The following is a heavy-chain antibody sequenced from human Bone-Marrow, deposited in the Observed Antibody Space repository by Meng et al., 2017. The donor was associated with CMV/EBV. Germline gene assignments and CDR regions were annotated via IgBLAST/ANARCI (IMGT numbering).Heavy chain of an antibody. D-gene: IGHD3/OR15-3a*01. CDR3: AKDRTLFGLVSDY. J-gene: IGHJ4*02. CDR2: INSDGSST. Sequence: GESLKISCAASGFTFSSYWMHWVRQAPGKGLVWVSRINSDGSSTSYADSVKGRFTISRDNAKNTLYLQMHSLRAEDTAVYYCAKDRTLFGLVSDYWGQGALVTVSS. CDR1: GFTFSSYW. V-gene: IGHV3-74*01.